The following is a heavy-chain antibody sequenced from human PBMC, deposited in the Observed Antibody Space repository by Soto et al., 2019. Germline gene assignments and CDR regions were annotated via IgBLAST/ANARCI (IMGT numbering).Heavy chain of an antibody. J-gene: IGHJ4*02. Sequence: QVQLVQSGAEVKKPGASVKVSCKASGYTFTSYDINWVRQATGQGLEWMGWMNPNSGNTVYAQKXXXXXXXXXXXXXXXXXXXXXXLXXXXXXXYYCARERSYGLDYWGQGTLVTV. D-gene: IGHD5-18*01. CDR2: MNPNSGNT. CDR3: ARERSYGLDY. CDR1: GYTFTSYD. V-gene: IGHV1-8*01.